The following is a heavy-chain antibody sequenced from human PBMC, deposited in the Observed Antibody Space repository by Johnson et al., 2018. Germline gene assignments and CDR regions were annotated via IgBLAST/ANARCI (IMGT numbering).Heavy chain of an antibody. V-gene: IGHV3-73*01. CDR2: IRTKTNNYAT. Sequence: VQLVQSGGGLVQPGGSLKLSCAASGFTFSDSIVYWVRQASGKGLEWVARIRTKTNNYATPYAASVMGSFTIPREYSKNTAYLQLNSLKSEDTAVYYFSAVVTGHHYMDVWGKGTTVTVSS. CDR3: SAVVTGHHYMDV. J-gene: IGHJ6*03. CDR1: GFTFSDSI. D-gene: IGHD2-21*02.